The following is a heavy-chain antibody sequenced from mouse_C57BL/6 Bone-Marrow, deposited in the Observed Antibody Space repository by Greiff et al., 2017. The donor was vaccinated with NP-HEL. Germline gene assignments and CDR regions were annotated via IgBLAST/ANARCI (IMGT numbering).Heavy chain of an antibody. CDR3: ARWGYYGSSYPWYFDV. CDR1: GYTFTDHT. J-gene: IGHJ1*03. Sequence: QVQLQQSDAELVKPGASVKISCKVSGYTFTDHTIHWMKQRPEQGLEWIGYIYPRDGSTKYNEKFKGKATLTADKSSSTAYMQLNSLTSEDAAVYCCARWGYYGSSYPWYFDVWGTGTTVTVSS. CDR2: IYPRDGST. D-gene: IGHD1-1*01. V-gene: IGHV1-78*01.